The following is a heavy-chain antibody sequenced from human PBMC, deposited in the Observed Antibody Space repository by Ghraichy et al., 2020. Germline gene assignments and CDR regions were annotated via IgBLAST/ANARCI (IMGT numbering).Heavy chain of an antibody. V-gene: IGHV1-3*01. CDR2: INAGNGNT. Sequence: ASVKVSCKASGYTFTSYAMHWVRQAPGQRLEWMGWINAGNGNTKYSQKFQGRVTITRDTSASTAYMELSSLRSEDTAVYYCARGGDSSGWYDLAFDIWGQGTMVTVSS. CDR3: ARGGDSSGWYDLAFDI. D-gene: IGHD6-19*01. CDR1: GYTFTSYA. J-gene: IGHJ3*02.